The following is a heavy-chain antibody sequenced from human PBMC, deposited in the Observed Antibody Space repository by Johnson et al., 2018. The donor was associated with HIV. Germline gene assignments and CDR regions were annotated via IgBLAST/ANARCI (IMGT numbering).Heavy chain of an antibody. CDR2: IYSGGST. J-gene: IGHJ3*02. CDR3: ARARARVTFDI. D-gene: IGHD2-21*01. CDR1: GFTVSSNY. V-gene: IGHV3-53*01. Sequence: VQLVESGGGLIQPGGSLRLSCAASGFTVSSNYMSWVRQAPGKGLEWVSVIYSGGSTYYADSVKGRFTISRDNSKKTLYLQMNSLRAEDTAVYYCARARARVTFDIWGQGTMVTVSS.